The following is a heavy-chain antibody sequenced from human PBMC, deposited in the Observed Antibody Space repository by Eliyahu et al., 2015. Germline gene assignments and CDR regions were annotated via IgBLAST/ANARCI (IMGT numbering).Heavy chain of an antibody. V-gene: IGHV4-34*01. J-gene: IGHJ4*02. CDR2: INHSXST. D-gene: IGHD6-6*01. CDR1: GGSXXGYY. Sequence: QVQLQQWGAGLLKPSETLSLTCAVYGGSXXGYYWSWXRQPPGKGLEWLGEINHSXSTNYNPSLXSRVTISVDTSKNQFSLKLSSVTAADTAVYYCARGRSIAARPHTAMPRGAFDYWGQGTLVTVSS. CDR3: ARGRSIAARPHTAMPRGAFDY.